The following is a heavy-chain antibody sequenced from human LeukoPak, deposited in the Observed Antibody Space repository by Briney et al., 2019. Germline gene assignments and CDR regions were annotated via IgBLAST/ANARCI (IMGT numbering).Heavy chain of an antibody. D-gene: IGHD1-26*01. Sequence: GGSLRLSCAASGFTFSSYGMHWVRQAPGKGLEWVAVIWYDGSNKYYADSVKGRFTISRDNSKNTLYLQMNSLRAEDTAVYYCARMIVGATVVDYWGQGTLVTVSS. J-gene: IGHJ4*02. V-gene: IGHV3-33*08. CDR3: ARMIVGATVVDY. CDR2: IWYDGSNK. CDR1: GFTFSSYG.